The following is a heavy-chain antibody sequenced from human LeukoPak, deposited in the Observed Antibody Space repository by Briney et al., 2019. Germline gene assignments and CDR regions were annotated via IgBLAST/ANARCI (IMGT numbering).Heavy chain of an antibody. Sequence: GGSLRLSCAASGFTFSSYAMNWVRQAPGKGLEWVSAISGGGGSTYYADSVKGRFTISRDNSKNTLFLQMNSLRAEDTAVYYCAKKVGILGATGYIAYWGQGTLVTVSS. D-gene: IGHD1-26*01. CDR2: ISGGGGST. J-gene: IGHJ4*02. CDR1: GFTFSSYA. CDR3: AKKVGILGATGYIAY. V-gene: IGHV3-23*01.